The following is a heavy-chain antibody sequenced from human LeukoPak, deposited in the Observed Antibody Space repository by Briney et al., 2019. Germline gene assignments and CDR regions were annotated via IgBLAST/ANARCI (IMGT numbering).Heavy chain of an antibody. CDR3: AKDRGDYSDYPQTNWFDP. Sequence: GGSLRLSAAASVFTFSSYGMHCVREAPDKGVGGVSFIRYDGSNKYYADSVKGRFTISRDNSKNTLYLQMNSLRAEDTAVYYCAKDRGDYSDYPQTNWFDPWGQGTLVTVSS. D-gene: IGHD4-11*01. CDR1: VFTFSSYG. J-gene: IGHJ5*02. CDR2: IRYDGSNK. V-gene: IGHV3-30*02.